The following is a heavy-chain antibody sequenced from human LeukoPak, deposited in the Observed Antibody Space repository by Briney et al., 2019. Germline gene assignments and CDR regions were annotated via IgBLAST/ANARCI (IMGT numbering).Heavy chain of an antibody. CDR1: GGSFSGYY. CDR3: ARRWLHRKGFDY. Sequence: SETLSLTCAVYGGSFSGYYWGWISQPPGKGLEWIGEINHSGSTNYNPSLKSRVTISVDTSKNQFSLKLSSVTAADTAVYYCARRWLHRKGFDYWGQGTLVTVSS. D-gene: IGHD5-24*01. J-gene: IGHJ4*02. CDR2: INHSGST. V-gene: IGHV4-34*01.